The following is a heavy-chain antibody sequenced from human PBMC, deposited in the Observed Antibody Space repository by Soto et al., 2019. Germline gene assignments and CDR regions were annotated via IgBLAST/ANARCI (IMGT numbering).Heavy chain of an antibody. D-gene: IGHD2-15*01. CDR1: GSTFTSSA. CDR2: IVVGSGNT. Sequence: ASVKVSCKASGSTFTSSARQWVRQARGQRLEWIGWIVVGSGNTNYAQKFQERVTITRDMSTSTAYMELSSLRSEDTAVYYCAARWVVAATEFDYWGQGTLLTVSS. V-gene: IGHV1-58*02. J-gene: IGHJ4*02. CDR3: AARWVVAATEFDY.